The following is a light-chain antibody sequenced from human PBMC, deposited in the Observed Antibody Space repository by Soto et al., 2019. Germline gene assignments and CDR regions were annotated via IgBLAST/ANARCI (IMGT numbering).Light chain of an antibody. CDR1: ISNIATNY. Sequence: QPVLTQPPSVSGTPGQRVTISCSGGISNIATNYVHWFQQLPGTAPKVLSNRDNQRPSGVPDRFSGSKSGTSASLAISGLRSEGEAGYYCAAWDDTVRSDVFGTGTKLTVL. J-gene: IGLJ1*01. CDR2: RDN. V-gene: IGLV1-47*01. CDR3: AAWDDTVRSDV.